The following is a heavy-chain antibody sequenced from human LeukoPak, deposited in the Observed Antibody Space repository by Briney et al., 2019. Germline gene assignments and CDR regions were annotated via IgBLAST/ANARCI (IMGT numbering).Heavy chain of an antibody. Sequence: GGSLRLSYAASGFTFSSYAMSWVRQAPGKGLEWVSAISGSGGSTYYADSVKGRFTISRDNSKNTLYLQMNSLRAEDTAVYYCARGQRRHTDMAPSFDYWGQGTLVTVSS. D-gene: IGHD5-18*01. CDR1: GFTFSSYA. CDR3: ARGQRRHTDMAPSFDY. J-gene: IGHJ4*02. CDR2: ISGSGGST. V-gene: IGHV3-23*01.